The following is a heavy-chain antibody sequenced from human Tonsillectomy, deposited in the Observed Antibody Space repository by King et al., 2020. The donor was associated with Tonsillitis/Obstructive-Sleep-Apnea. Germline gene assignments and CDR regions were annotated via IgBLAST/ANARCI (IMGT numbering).Heavy chain of an antibody. CDR3: ASGQGLTFGGVIVPHHFDY. D-gene: IGHD3-16*02. CDR2: ISDTTGYT. J-gene: IGHJ4*02. Sequence: VQLVESGGGLVKPGGSLRLSCAASGFTFNDYYMSWIRQAPGKGLEWGSYISDTTGYTNYADSVKGRFTISKDNAKNSLYLQMNSLRAEDTAVYYCASGQGLTFGGVIVPHHFDYWGQGTLVTVSS. CDR1: GFTFNDYY. V-gene: IGHV3-11*05.